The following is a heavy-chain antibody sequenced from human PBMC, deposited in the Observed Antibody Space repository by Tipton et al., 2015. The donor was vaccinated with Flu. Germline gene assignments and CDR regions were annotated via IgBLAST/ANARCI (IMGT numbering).Heavy chain of an antibody. J-gene: IGHJ3*02. Sequence: QLVQSGAEVKKPGSSVKVSCKASGGTFSSYAISWVRQAPGQGLEWMGWINPNSGGTNYAQKFQGWVTMTRDTSISTAYMELSRLRSDDTAVYYCARAPIAAAQDAFDIWGQGTMVTVSS. D-gene: IGHD6-13*01. CDR3: ARAPIAAAQDAFDI. CDR2: INPNSGGT. CDR1: GGTFSSYA. V-gene: IGHV1-2*04.